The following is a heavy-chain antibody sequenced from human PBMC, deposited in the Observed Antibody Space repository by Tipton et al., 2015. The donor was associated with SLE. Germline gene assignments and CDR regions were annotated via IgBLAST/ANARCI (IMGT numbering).Heavy chain of an antibody. J-gene: IGHJ2*01. CDR1: GGSFSGYY. CDR2: INHSGST. V-gene: IGHV4-34*01. D-gene: IGHD3-16*01. CDR3: ARDPGWGWYFDL. Sequence: TLSLTCAVYGGSFSGYYWSWIRQPPGKGLEWIGEINHSGSTNYNPSLKSRVTISVDTSKNQFSLKLSSVTAADTAAYYCARDPGWGWYFDLWGRGTLVTVSS.